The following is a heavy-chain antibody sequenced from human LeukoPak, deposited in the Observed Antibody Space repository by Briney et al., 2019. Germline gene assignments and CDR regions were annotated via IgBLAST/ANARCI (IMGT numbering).Heavy chain of an antibody. CDR3: AKEYYDFWSGYPHDY. Sequence: PGGSLRLSCAASGFAFSNYGMNWVRQAPGKGLEWVSGITGSGGTTYYADSVKGRFTISRDNSKNTLYLQMNSLRAEDTAVYYCAKEYYDFWSGYPHDYWGQGTLVTVSS. V-gene: IGHV3-23*01. J-gene: IGHJ4*02. CDR1: GFAFSNYG. D-gene: IGHD3-3*01. CDR2: ITGSGGTT.